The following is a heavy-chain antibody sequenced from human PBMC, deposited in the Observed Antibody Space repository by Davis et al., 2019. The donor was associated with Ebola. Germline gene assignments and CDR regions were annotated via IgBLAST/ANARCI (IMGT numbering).Heavy chain of an antibody. V-gene: IGHV3-30*18. CDR1: GFTFSSYA. CDR2: ISYHGRTK. D-gene: IGHD1-26*01. Sequence: GESLKISCVASGFTFSSYAMSWVRQAPGKGLEWVADISYHGRTKYYADSVKGRFTISRDDSKNTVYLEMNNLRAEDTAVYYCAKWSGSYRYYFHYWGQGTLVTVSS. CDR3: AKWSGSYRYYFHY. J-gene: IGHJ4*02.